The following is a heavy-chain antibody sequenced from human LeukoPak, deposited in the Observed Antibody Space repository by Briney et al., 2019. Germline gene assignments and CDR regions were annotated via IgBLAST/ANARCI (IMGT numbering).Heavy chain of an antibody. CDR3: ARDGYYYDSSGYYPLAWFNY. CDR1: GGSFSGYY. D-gene: IGHD3-22*01. V-gene: IGHV4-34*01. J-gene: IGHJ4*02. CDR2: INHSGST. Sequence: PSETLSLTCAVYGGSFSGYYWSWIRQPPGKGLEWIGEINHSGSTNYNPSLKSRVTISVDTSKNQFSLKLSSVTAADTAVYYCARDGYYYDSSGYYPLAWFNYWGQGTLVTVSS.